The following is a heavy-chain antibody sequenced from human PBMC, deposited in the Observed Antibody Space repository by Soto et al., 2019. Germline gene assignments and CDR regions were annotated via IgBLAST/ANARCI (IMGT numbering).Heavy chain of an antibody. Sequence: QVQLVESGGGVVQPGRSLRLSCAASGFIFSSYAMDWVRQAPGKGLEWVAVISYDGSNKYYADSVKGRFTISRDNSKNTLYLQMNSLRAEDTAVYYCARDHNRYGGNQFDYRGQGTLVTVSS. J-gene: IGHJ4*02. D-gene: IGHD4-17*01. V-gene: IGHV3-30-3*01. CDR1: GFIFSSYA. CDR3: ARDHNRYGGNQFDY. CDR2: ISYDGSNK.